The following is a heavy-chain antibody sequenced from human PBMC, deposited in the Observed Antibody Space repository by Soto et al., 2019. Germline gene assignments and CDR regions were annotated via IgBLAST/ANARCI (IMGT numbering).Heavy chain of an antibody. CDR3: ARDHGYCSGGSCYGGLAFDY. CDR2: IYYSGST. D-gene: IGHD2-15*01. CDR1: GGSISSGGYY. J-gene: IGHJ4*02. Sequence: QVQLQESGPGLVKPSQTLSLTCTVSGGSISSGGYYWNWIRQHPGKGLEWIGYIYYSGSTYYNPHLKSRVTISVDTSKNQFSLQLSSVTAADTALYYCARDHGYCSGGSCYGGLAFDYWGQGTLVTVSS. V-gene: IGHV4-31*03.